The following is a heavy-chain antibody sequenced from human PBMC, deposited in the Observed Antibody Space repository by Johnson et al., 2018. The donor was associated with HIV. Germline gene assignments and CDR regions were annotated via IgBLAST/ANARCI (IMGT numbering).Heavy chain of an antibody. Sequence: VQLVESGGGLVQPGGSLRLSCAASGFTFSSYAMHWVRQAPGKGLAYVSAISSNGGSTYYANSVKGRFTISRDNSKNTLYLQMNSLRADDTAVYYCAKVWQQLAHDALDIWGQGTMVTVSS. D-gene: IGHD6-13*01. CDR1: GFTFSSYA. CDR2: ISSNGGST. J-gene: IGHJ3*02. CDR3: AKVWQQLAHDALDI. V-gene: IGHV3-64*01.